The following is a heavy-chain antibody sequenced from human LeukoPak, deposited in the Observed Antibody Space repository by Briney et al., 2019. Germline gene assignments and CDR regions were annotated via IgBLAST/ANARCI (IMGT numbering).Heavy chain of an antibody. CDR1: GFTFSSYS. CDR3: ARLPRHSVPAARN. Sequence: GGSLRLSCAASGFTFSSYSMNWVRQAPGKGLEWVSSISSSSSYIYYADSVKGRFTISRDNAKNSLYLQMNSLRAEDTAVYYCARLPRHSVPAARNWGQGTLVTVSS. J-gene: IGHJ4*02. CDR2: ISSSSSYI. D-gene: IGHD2-2*01. V-gene: IGHV3-21*01.